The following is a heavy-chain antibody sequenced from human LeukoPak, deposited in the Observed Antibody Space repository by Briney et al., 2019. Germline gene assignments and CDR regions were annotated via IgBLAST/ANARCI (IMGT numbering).Heavy chain of an antibody. Sequence: ASVKVSCKASGYTFTGYYMHWVRQAPGRGLEWMGWINPNSGGTNYAQKFQGRVTMTRDTSISTAYMELSRLRSDDTAVYYCAREVADTAMATAYWGQGTLVTVSS. CDR1: GYTFTGYY. J-gene: IGHJ4*02. D-gene: IGHD5-18*01. CDR2: INPNSGGT. V-gene: IGHV1-2*02. CDR3: AREVADTAMATAY.